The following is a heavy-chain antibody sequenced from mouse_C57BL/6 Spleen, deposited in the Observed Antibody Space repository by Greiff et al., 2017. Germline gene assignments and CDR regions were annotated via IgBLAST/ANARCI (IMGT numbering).Heavy chain of an antibody. CDR2: IDHANGTN. D-gene: IGHD2-3*01. V-gene: IGHV14-3*01. J-gene: IGHJ4*01. CDR3: ARGLLGAMDY. Sequence: EVQLQQSVAELVRPGASVKLSCTASGFNIKNTYMHWVKQRPEQGLEWIGRIDHANGTNKYAPKFQGKATITAETASNTSYLQLSSLTSEDTASYYCARGLLGAMDYGGQGTSGTVSS. CDR1: GFNIKNTY.